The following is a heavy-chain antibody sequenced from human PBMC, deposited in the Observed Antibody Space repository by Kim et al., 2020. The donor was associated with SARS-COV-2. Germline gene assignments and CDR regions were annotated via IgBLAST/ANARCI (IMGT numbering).Heavy chain of an antibody. CDR3: ARDGAVTTLYYMDV. J-gene: IGHJ6*03. V-gene: IGHV1-2*06. CDR1: GYSFTGYY. Sequence: VSVKVSCKASGYSFTGYYMHWVRQAPGQGLEWMGRINPDSGGTNFAQKFQGRVTMTRDTSISTAYMELSRLRSDDTAVYYCARDGAVTTLYYMDVWGKGT. D-gene: IGHD4-4*01. CDR2: INPDSGGT.